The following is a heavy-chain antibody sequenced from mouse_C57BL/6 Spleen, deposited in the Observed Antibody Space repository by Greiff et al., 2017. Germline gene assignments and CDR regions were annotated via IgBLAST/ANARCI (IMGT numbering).Heavy chain of an antibody. CDR1: GFTFSDYG. CDR3: ARAGPHYFDY. V-gene: IGHV5-17*01. J-gene: IGHJ2*01. CDR2: ISSGSSTI. D-gene: IGHD4-1*01. Sequence: EVMLVESGGGLVKPGGSLKLSCAASGFTFSDYGMHWVRQAPEKGLEWVAYISSGSSTIYYADTVKGRFTISRDNAKNTLFLQMTSLRSEDTAMYYCARAGPHYFDYWGQGTTLTVSS.